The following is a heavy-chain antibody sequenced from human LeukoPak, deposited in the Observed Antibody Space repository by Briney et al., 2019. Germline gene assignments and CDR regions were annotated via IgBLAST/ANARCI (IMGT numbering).Heavy chain of an antibody. J-gene: IGHJ4*02. D-gene: IGHD3-10*01. CDR2: IFGSGIDT. CDR1: GFTFTSYA. V-gene: IGHV3-23*01. Sequence: GGSLRLSCAASGFTFTSYAMSWVRQAPGKGLEWVSSIFGSGIDTQYADSVKGRFTISRDNSKNTLYLEMNSLRPEDTAIYYCAKDLISPRSVGSSEKLDYWGQGTLVTVSS. CDR3: AKDLISPRSVGSSEKLDY.